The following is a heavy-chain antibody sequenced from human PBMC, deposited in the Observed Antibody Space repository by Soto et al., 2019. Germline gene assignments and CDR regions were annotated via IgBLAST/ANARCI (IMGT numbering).Heavy chain of an antibody. CDR3: ARDPSTVPAYWYFDL. CDR1: GGSFSGYY. CDR2: INHSGST. J-gene: IGHJ2*01. Sequence: QVQLQQWGAGLLKPSETLSLTCAVYGGSFSGYYWSWIRQPPGQGLEWIGEINHSGSTNYNPSLKSRVTISIDTSKNQFYLKLSSVTAADTAMYYCARDPSTVPAYWYFDLWGRGTLVTVSS. D-gene: IGHD4-17*01. V-gene: IGHV4-34*01.